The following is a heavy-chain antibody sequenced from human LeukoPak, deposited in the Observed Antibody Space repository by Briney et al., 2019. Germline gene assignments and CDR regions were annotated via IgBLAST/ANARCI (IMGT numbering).Heavy chain of an antibody. J-gene: IGHJ4*02. D-gene: IGHD2-15*01. CDR3: ARNLGYCSGGSCYPEGLDY. CDR1: GFTFSSYA. CDR2: ISYDGSNK. V-gene: IGHV3-30*04. Sequence: PGGSLRLSCAASGFTFSSYAMHWVRQAPGKGLEWVAVISYDGSNKYYADSVKGRFTISRDNSKNTLYLQMNSLRAEDTAVYYCARNLGYCSGGSCYPEGLDYWGQGTLVTVSS.